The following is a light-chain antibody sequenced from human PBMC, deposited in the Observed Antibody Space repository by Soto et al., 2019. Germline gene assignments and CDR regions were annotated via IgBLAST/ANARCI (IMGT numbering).Light chain of an antibody. CDR3: QTWGTGIVV. V-gene: IGLV4-69*01. Sequence: QLVLTQSPSASASLGASVNLTCTLSSGHSSYAIAWHQQQPDKGPRFLMKLNSDGSHNKGDGIPDRFSGSSSGAERCLTISSLQSEDEADYYCQTWGTGIVVFGGGTQLTVL. CDR1: SGHSSYA. J-gene: IGLJ2*01. CDR2: LNSDGSH.